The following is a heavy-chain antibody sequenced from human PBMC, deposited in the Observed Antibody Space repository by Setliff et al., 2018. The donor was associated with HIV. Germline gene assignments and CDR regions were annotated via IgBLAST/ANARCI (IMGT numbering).Heavy chain of an antibody. Sequence: ASVKVSCKASGYTFTNYYIHWVRQAPGQGLEWMGLTNPSGGRTSYAQEFQGRLTMTRDTSRSTVYMELSSLRSEDTAVYYCARCYYDSSGPTDAFDIWGQGTVVTVSS. J-gene: IGHJ3*02. D-gene: IGHD3-22*01. CDR3: ARCYYDSSGPTDAFDI. CDR2: TNPSGGRT. V-gene: IGHV1-46*01. CDR1: GYTFTNYY.